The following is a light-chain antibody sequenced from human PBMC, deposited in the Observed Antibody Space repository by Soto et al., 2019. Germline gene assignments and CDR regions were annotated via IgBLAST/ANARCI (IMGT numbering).Light chain of an antibody. CDR1: SSNIGAGYD. CDR3: QSYDSSLIAPHVV. J-gene: IGLJ2*01. V-gene: IGLV1-40*01. Sequence: QSVLTQPPSVSGAPGQRVTISCTGSSSNIGAGYDVHWYQQLPGTAPKLLIYGNSNRPSGVPDRFSGSKSGTSASLAITELQAEDEADYYCQSYDSSLIAPHVVFGGGTKLTVL. CDR2: GNS.